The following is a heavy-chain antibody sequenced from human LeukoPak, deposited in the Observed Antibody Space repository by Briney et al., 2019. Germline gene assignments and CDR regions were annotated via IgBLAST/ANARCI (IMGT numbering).Heavy chain of an antibody. CDR3: AREAYYDSSGYYSY. D-gene: IGHD3-22*01. J-gene: IGHJ4*02. CDR1: GFTFSSYA. CDR2: ISYDGSNK. Sequence: GESLRLSCAASGFTFSSYAMHWVRQAPGKGLEWVAVISYDGSNKYYADSVKGRFTISRDNAKNSLYLQMNSLRAEDTAVYYCAREAYYDSSGYYSYWGQGTLVTVSS. V-gene: IGHV3-30*04.